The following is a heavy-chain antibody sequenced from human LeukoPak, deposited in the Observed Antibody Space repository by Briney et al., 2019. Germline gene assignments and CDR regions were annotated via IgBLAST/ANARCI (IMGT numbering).Heavy chain of an antibody. D-gene: IGHD3-22*01. CDR3: AKDRYYYDSSGSSAIEY. J-gene: IGHJ4*02. CDR1: GFTFSSYG. V-gene: IGHV3-33*06. CDR2: IWYDGSNE. Sequence: GGSLRLSCAASGFTFSSYGMHWVRQAPGKGLEWVAVIWYDGSNEYYADSVKGRFTIPRDNSKNTLYLQMNSLRAEDTAVYYCAKDRYYYDSSGSSAIEYWGQGTLVTVSS.